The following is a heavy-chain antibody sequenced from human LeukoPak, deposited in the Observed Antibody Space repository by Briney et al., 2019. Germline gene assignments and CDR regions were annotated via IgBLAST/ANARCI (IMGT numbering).Heavy chain of an antibody. V-gene: IGHV3-23*01. D-gene: IGHD7-27*01. CDR2: ISRGGVIS. CDR3: VSRAGSPWGPFDD. CDR1: GFTFSDYV. Sequence: GGSLRLSCAASGFTFSDYVINWVRQAPGKGLEWVSTISRGGVISYYADSVKGRFTISRDNSNNTLYLHMNSLRAEDTAVYYCVSRAGSPWGPFDDWGQGTLVTVSS. J-gene: IGHJ4*02.